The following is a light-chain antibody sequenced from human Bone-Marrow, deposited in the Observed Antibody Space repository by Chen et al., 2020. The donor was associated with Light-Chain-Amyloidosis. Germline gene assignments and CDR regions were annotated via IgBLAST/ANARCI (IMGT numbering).Light chain of an antibody. CDR3: QQYGTSPLT. CDR2: GSS. J-gene: IGKJ4*01. V-gene: IGKV3-20*01. Sequence: ELVLTQSPGTLSLSPGEGANLSCRASQTISSNYLTWYQQKFGHAPRLLIYGSSSMATGIPDRFTGSGSVTDCTLTINRLEPEDFAMYYCQQYGTSPLTFGGGTKVEIK. CDR1: QTISSNY.